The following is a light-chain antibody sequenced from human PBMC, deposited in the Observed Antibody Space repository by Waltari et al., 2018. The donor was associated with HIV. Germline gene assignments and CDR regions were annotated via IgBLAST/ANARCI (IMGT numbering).Light chain of an antibody. CDR1: SSHIGKHY. V-gene: IGLV1-47*02. CDR2: NNG. J-gene: IGLJ3*02. Sequence: SVLGQESSASGPAGQRVVFSCLGPSSHIGKHYVYWYQQFAGATPRLIIYNNGQRPSGVPDRFSGSKSGVSASLVISGLQSGDEATYYCATWDANQWVFGGGTKVSVL. CDR3: ATWDANQWV.